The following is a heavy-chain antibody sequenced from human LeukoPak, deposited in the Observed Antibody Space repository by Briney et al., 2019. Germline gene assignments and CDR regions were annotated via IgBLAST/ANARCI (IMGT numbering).Heavy chain of an antibody. Sequence: SETLSLTCTVSGGSISSYYWSWIRQPPGKGLEWIGYIYTSGSTNYNPSLKSRVTISVDTSKNQFSLKLSSVTAADTAVYYCARHTGCSRTSCQFDYWGQGTLVTVSS. V-gene: IGHV4-4*09. J-gene: IGHJ4*02. CDR1: GGSISSYY. CDR2: IYTSGST. D-gene: IGHD2-2*01. CDR3: ARHTGCSRTSCQFDY.